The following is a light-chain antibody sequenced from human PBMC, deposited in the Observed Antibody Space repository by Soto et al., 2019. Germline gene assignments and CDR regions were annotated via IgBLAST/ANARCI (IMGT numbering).Light chain of an antibody. Sequence: DIQMTQSPSTLSASVGDRVTITCRASQSISSGLAWYQQKPGKAPELLIYDASSLESGVPSRFSGSGSGTEFTLTISSLQPDDFATYYGQQYNSYTFGQGTELEIK. CDR2: DAS. V-gene: IGKV1-5*01. CDR3: QQYNSYT. J-gene: IGKJ2*01. CDR1: QSISSG.